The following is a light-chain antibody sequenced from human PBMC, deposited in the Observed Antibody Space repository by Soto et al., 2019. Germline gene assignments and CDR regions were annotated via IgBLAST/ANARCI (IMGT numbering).Light chain of an antibody. CDR2: GAS. V-gene: IGKV1-39*01. CDR3: QQSYSTPET. J-gene: IGKJ1*01. Sequence: DIQMTQSPSSLSASVGDRVTITCRASQTISIFLNWYQQKPGKAPKLLIYGASTLQGGVPSRFSGSGSGTDFTLTISRLQPEDFATYYCQQSYSTPETFGQGTKVETK. CDR1: QTISIF.